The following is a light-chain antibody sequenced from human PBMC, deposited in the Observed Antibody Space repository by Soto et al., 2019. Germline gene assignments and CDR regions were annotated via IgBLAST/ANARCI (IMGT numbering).Light chain of an antibody. CDR3: SSYAGSNHLL. J-gene: IGLJ2*01. Sequence: QSALTQSPSASGSPGQSVTISCTGTSSDVGGYDFVSWYQQHPGKAPQLMIYEVTKRLSGVPDRFSGSKSGSTASLTVSGLQAEDEADYYCSSYAGSNHLLFGGGTKLTV. CDR1: SSDVGGYDF. V-gene: IGLV2-8*01. CDR2: EVT.